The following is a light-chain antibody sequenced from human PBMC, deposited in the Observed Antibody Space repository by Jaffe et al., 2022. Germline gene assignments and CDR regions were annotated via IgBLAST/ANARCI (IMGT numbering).Light chain of an antibody. Sequence: EIVLTQSPGTLSLSPGERATLSCRASQSVSSSYLAWYQQKPGQAPSLLIYGAFSRATGIPDRFSGSGSGTDFTLTISRLEPEDFAVYYCQQYGSSPPFGGGTKVEIK. J-gene: IGKJ4*01. V-gene: IGKV3-20*01. CDR2: GAF. CDR3: QQYGSSPP. CDR1: QSVSSSY.